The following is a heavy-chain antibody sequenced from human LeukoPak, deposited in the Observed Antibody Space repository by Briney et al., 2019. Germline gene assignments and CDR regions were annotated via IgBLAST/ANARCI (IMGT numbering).Heavy chain of an antibody. D-gene: IGHD3/OR15-3a*01. Sequence: RGPLRLSCSASGFTFSDYYMSWIRQGPGKGLEGVSYISRSGNAMYYADPVKGRFTISRDNAKNSLYLQMNSLRAEDTAVYYCARDSTGTGGYDYWGQGTLVTVSS. CDR3: ARDSTGTGGYDY. J-gene: IGHJ4*02. CDR1: GFTFSDYY. V-gene: IGHV3-11*04. CDR2: ISRSGNAM.